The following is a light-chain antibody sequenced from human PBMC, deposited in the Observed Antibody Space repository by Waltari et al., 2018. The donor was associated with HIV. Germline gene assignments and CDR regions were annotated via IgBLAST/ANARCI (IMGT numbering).Light chain of an antibody. J-gene: IGLJ2*01. Sequence: QSVLTQPPSASGTPGQRVTISCSGSSSNIGGNYVYCYQQLPGTAPKLPNYRNNQPPAGVPERFSGSKSGTSASMAISGLRSEDEADYYCAAWDDSLSGYVVFGGGTKLTVL. CDR3: AAWDDSLSGYVV. V-gene: IGLV1-47*01. CDR1: SSNIGGNY. CDR2: RNN.